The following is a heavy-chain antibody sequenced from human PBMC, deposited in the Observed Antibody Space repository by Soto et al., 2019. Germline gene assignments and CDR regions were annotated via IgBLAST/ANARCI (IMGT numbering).Heavy chain of an antibody. CDR1: GFTFSSYA. V-gene: IGHV3-30-3*01. CDR3: ARAGRAVAGTRWDFGY. CDR2: ISYDGSNK. D-gene: IGHD6-19*01. J-gene: IGHJ4*02. Sequence: QVQLVESGGGVVQPGRSLRLSCAASGFTFSSYAMHWVRQAPGKGLEWVAVISYDGSNKYYAESVKGRFTISRDNSKNTLYLQLNSLRAEDTAVYYCARAGRAVAGTRWDFGYWGQGTLVTVSS.